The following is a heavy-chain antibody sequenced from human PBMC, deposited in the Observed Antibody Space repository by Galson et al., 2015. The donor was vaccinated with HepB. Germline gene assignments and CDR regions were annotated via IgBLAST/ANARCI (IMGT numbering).Heavy chain of an antibody. D-gene: IGHD6-13*01. CDR1: GFTFSNAW. J-gene: IGHJ3*02. Sequence: SLRLSCAASGFTFSNAWMNWVRQVPGGGLEWVGRIKSKTAGGTTDYAAPVKGRFTISRDDSKNTLHLQMNSLKTEDTAVYYCTTPFRHYSSSWTKVKAGGTENDAFDIWGQGTMVTVSS. CDR2: IKSKTAGGTT. V-gene: IGHV3-15*07. CDR3: TTPFRHYSSSWTKVKAGGTENDAFDI.